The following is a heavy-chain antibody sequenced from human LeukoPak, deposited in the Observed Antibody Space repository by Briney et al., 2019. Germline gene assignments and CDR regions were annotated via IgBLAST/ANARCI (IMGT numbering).Heavy chain of an antibody. J-gene: IGHJ5*02. D-gene: IGHD1-7*01. CDR2: TYYRSKWYN. CDR1: GDSVSSNSAA. Sequence: SQTLSLTCAISGDSVSSNSAAWNWIRQSPLRGLEWLGRTYYRSKWYNEYAVSVKSRLTINPDTSKNQFSLQLNSVTPEDTAVYYCAKEGEIGTTFAWFDPWGQGTLVTVSS. V-gene: IGHV6-1*01. CDR3: AKEGEIGTTFAWFDP.